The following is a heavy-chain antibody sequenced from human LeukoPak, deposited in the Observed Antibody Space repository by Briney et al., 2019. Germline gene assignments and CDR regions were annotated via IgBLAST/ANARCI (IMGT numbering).Heavy chain of an antibody. J-gene: IGHJ5*02. CDR2: MDPVSGGT. CDR3: ARGVGSSWLDP. V-gene: IGHV1-2*02. Sequence: ASVKVSCKASGYTFTAYYIHWVRQAPGQGLEWMGWMDPVSGGTNYAQRVQGRVTMTRDSSISTAYMQLSSLRSDDTADTAVYYCARGVGSSWLDPWGQGTLVTVSS. CDR1: GYTFTAYY. D-gene: IGHD2-15*01.